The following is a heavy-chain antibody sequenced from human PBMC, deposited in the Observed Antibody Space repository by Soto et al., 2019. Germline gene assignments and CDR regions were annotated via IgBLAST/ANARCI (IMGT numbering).Heavy chain of an antibody. CDR3: ATYGSGSYKPTTFDY. J-gene: IGHJ4*02. Sequence: QVQLQESGPGLVKPSQTLSLTCTVSGGSISSGDYYWSWIRQYPGKGLEWIGYIYYSGSTYYNPSLKSRVTLSVDTSKNQFSLKLSSVTAADTAVYYCATYGSGSYKPTTFDYWGQGTLVTVSS. V-gene: IGHV4-31*03. D-gene: IGHD3-10*01. CDR2: IYYSGST. CDR1: GGSISSGDYY.